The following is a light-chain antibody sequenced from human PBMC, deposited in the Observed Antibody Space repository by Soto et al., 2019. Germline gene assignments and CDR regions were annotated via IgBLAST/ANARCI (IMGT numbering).Light chain of an antibody. J-gene: IGLJ3*02. CDR1: SSDVGGYNY. CDR2: DVS. V-gene: IGLV2-11*01. Sequence: QSALTQPRSVSGSPGQSVTISCTGTSSDVGGYNYVSWYQQHPGKAPKLMIYDVSKRPSGVPDRFSGSKSGNTASLTISGLQAEDEADYYCSSYTSSRTRVFGGGTKLTVL. CDR3: SSYTSSRTRV.